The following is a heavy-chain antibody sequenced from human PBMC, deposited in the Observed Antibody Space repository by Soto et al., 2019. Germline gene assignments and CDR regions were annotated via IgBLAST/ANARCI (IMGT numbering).Heavy chain of an antibody. J-gene: IGHJ5*02. V-gene: IGHV4-39*01. CDR1: GYSISSGGYY. CDR3: ARHEDDYDILTGFRVSWFDP. D-gene: IGHD3-9*01. CDR2: IYYSGST. Sequence: SETLSLTCTVSGYSISSGGYYWSWIRQHPGKGLEWIGYIYYSGSTYYNPSLKSRVTISVDTSRNQFSLKLSSVTAADTAVYYCARHEDDYDILTGFRVSWFDPWGQGTLVTVSS.